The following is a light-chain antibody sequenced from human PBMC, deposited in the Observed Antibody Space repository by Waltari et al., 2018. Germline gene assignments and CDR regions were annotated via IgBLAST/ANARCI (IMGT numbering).Light chain of an antibody. CDR2: ATS. V-gene: IGKV3-11*01. Sequence: RHRQSVSRYLAWEQQKPGRAPRLLIYATSSRATGIPARFIGSGSGTDFSLTITSLESEDFAVYYCQQRADWPLTFGGGTKVEIK. CDR1: QSVSRY. J-gene: IGKJ4*01. CDR3: QQRADWPLT.